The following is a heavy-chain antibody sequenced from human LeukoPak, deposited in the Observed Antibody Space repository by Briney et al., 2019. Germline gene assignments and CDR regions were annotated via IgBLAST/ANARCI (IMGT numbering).Heavy chain of an antibody. CDR1: GGTFSSYA. Sequence: GASVKVSCTASGGTFSSYAISWVRQAPGQGLEWMGGIIPIFGTANYAQKFQGRVTITADESTSTAYMELSSLRSEDTAVYYCAREYAHYSFDYWGQGTLVTVSS. CDR2: IIPIFGTA. CDR3: AREYAHYSFDY. J-gene: IGHJ4*02. V-gene: IGHV1-69*13.